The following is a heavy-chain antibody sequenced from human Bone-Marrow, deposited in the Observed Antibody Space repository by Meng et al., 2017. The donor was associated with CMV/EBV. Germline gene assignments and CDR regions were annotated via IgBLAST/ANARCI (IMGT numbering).Heavy chain of an antibody. Sequence: GESLKISCVASGFTFSTYWMSWVRQAPGKGLEWVANIRQDGREKYHLDSLRGRFTISRDNAKNLLYLQMDSLRVEDTAVYYCAREKGRRWRQIPDAFDIWGQGTKVTVSS. CDR3: AREKGRRWRQIPDAFDI. CDR2: IRQDGREK. D-gene: IGHD5-24*01. CDR1: GFTFSTYW. J-gene: IGHJ3*02. V-gene: IGHV3-7*01.